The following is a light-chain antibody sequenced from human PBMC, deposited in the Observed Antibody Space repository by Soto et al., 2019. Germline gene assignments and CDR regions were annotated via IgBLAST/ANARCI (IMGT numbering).Light chain of an antibody. Sequence: EIVLTQSPGTLSLSPGARATLSCRSSQSVSSSYLAWYQQKPGQAPRLLIYAASSTAAGIPGRFSGSGSGTDFTLTNSRLEPEDFADYYCQQYFNSLIIFGPGTKVDIK. CDR2: AAS. CDR3: QQYFNSLII. J-gene: IGKJ3*01. V-gene: IGKV3-20*01. CDR1: QSVSSSY.